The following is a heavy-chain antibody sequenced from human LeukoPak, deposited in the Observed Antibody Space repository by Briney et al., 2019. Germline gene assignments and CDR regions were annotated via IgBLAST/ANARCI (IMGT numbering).Heavy chain of an antibody. J-gene: IGHJ4*02. CDR3: ASGRQLGY. D-gene: IGHD6-13*01. V-gene: IGHV3-7*01. CDR1: GFTFSNYW. CDR2: IKEDGSEK. Sequence: GGSLRLSCAASGFTFSNYWMSWVRQAPGKGLEWVANIKEDGSEKYYVDSVKGRVTISRDNARNSLYLQMNSLRAEDTAVYYCASGRQLGYWGQGTLVTVSS.